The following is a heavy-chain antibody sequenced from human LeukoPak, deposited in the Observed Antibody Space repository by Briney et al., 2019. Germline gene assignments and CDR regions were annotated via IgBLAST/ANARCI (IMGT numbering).Heavy chain of an antibody. CDR3: ARAKPYYYDSSGYPDY. V-gene: IGHV1-8*01. CDR1: GYTFTSYD. Sequence: ASVKVSCKASGYTFTSYDINWVRQATGQGLEWMGWMNPNSGNTGYAQKFQGRVTMTRNTSISTAYMELSSLRSEDTAVYYCARAKPYYYDSSGYPDYWGRGTLVTVPS. D-gene: IGHD3-22*01. J-gene: IGHJ4*02. CDR2: MNPNSGNT.